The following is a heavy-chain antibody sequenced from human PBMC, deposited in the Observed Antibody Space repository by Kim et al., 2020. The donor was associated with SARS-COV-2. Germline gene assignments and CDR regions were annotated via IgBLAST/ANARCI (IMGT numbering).Heavy chain of an antibody. J-gene: IGHJ6*02. V-gene: IGHV3-53*01. Sequence: SVKGRFTISRDNSKNTLYLQMNSLRAEDTAVYYCAREGIAAAGSSAMDVWGQGTTVTVSS. D-gene: IGHD6-13*01. CDR3: AREGIAAAGSSAMDV.